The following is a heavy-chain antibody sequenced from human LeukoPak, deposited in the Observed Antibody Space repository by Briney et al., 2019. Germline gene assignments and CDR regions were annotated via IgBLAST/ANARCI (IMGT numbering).Heavy chain of an antibody. CDR3: ARSLYVLRFLEWLLTDAFDI. CDR2: IYYSGST. D-gene: IGHD3-3*01. V-gene: IGHV4-39*01. CDR1: GGSISSSSYY. J-gene: IGHJ3*02. Sequence: SETLSLTCTVSGGSISSSSYYWGWIRQPPGKGLEWIGSIYYSGSTYYNPSLKSRVTISVDTSKNQFSLKLSSVTAADTAVYYCARSLYVLRFLEWLLTDAFDIWGQGTMVTVSS.